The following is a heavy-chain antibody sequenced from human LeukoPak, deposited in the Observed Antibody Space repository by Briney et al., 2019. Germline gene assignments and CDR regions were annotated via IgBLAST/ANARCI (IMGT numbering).Heavy chain of an antibody. CDR1: GYSFSNYW. J-gene: IGHJ4*02. CDR2: VFPGEPDI. CDR3: ARLEPNYFDY. D-gene: IGHD3-3*01. V-gene: IGHV5-51*01. Sequence: GESLKISCKAPGYSFSNYWIGWVRQMPGKGLEWMGIVFPGEPDIKYSSSFQGQDTISADKSISTAYLQWSSLKASDTAMYYCARLEPNYFDYWGQGTLVTVSS.